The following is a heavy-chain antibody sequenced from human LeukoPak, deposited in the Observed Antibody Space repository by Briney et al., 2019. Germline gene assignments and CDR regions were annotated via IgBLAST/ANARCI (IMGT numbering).Heavy chain of an antibody. Sequence: ASVKVSCKASGYTFTSYGISWVRQAPGQGLEWMGWISAYNGNTNYAQKLQGRVTMTTDTSTSTAYMELRSLRSDDTAVYYCARDPPRIVVVVAATNYYGMDVWGRGTTVTVSS. V-gene: IGHV1-18*01. D-gene: IGHD2-15*01. J-gene: IGHJ6*02. CDR1: GYTFTSYG. CDR2: ISAYNGNT. CDR3: ARDPPRIVVVVAATNYYGMDV.